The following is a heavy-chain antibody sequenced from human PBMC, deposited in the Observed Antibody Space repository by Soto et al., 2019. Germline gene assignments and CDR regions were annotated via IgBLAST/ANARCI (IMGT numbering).Heavy chain of an antibody. Sequence: GSLRLSCTVSGFAFNNYGINWVRQAPGKGLEWVSSISKSDYTYYSDSVKGRFTISRDNAKNSVSLQMNTLRVEDTAVYYCAREDSIIIPAVTDFWGQGTMVTVSA. CDR3: AREDSIIIPAVTDF. D-gene: IGHD2-2*01. CDR1: GFAFNNYG. J-gene: IGHJ4*02. CDR2: ISKSDYT. V-gene: IGHV3-21*01.